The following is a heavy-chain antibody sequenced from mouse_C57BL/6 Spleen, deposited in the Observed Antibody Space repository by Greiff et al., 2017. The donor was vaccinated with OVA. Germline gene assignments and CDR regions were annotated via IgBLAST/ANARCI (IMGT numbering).Heavy chain of an antibody. J-gene: IGHJ4*01. CDR1: GYTFTDYN. CDR3: ARSGGTLYAMDY. D-gene: IGHD2-14*01. Sequence: VQLQQSGPELVKPGASVKMSCKASGYTFTDYNMHWVKQSHGKSLEWIGYINPNNGGTSYNQKFKGKATLTVNKYSSTAYMELRSLTSEDSAVYYCARSGGTLYAMDYWGQGTSVTVSS. CDR2: INPNNGGT. V-gene: IGHV1-22*01.